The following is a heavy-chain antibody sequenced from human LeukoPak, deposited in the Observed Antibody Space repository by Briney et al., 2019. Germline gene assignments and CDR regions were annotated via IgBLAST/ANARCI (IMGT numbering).Heavy chain of an antibody. J-gene: IGHJ6*02. D-gene: IGHD2/OR15-2a*01. CDR2: TYYSGST. CDR1: GGSISSYY. Sequence: SETLSLTCTVSGGSISSYYWSWIRQPPGKGLEWIGYTYYSGSTNYNPSLKSRVTISVDTSKNQFSLKLSSVTAADTAVYYCARSPLSYFYGMDVWGQGTTVTVSS. V-gene: IGHV4-59*01. CDR3: ARSPLSYFYGMDV.